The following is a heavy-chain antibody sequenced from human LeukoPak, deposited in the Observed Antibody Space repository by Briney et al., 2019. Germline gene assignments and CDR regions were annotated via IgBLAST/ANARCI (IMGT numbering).Heavy chain of an antibody. CDR2: IYYSGST. V-gene: IGHV4-31*03. CDR3: ARSYSGSYLSFDI. Sequence: SQTLSLTCTVSGGSISSGGYYWSWIRQHPGKGLEWIGYIYYSGSTYYNPSLKSRVTISVDTSKNQFSLKLSSVTAADTAVYYCARSYSGSYLSFDIWGQGTMVTVSS. J-gene: IGHJ3*02. D-gene: IGHD1-26*01. CDR1: GGSISSGGYY.